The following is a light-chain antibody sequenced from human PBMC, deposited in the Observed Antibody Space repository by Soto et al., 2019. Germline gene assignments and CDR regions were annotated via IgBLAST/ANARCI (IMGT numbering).Light chain of an antibody. CDR1: SSDVGAYDF. CDR3: SSYTTRSTLV. V-gene: IGLV2-14*01. Sequence: QSALTQPASVSGSPGQSITISCTGTSSDVGAYDFVSWYQHSPGKAPKLVTFDVTHRPPGISDRFSGSKSANTASLTISGLHAADEAFYYCSSYTTRSTLVFGGGTKVTVL. J-gene: IGLJ2*01. CDR2: DVT.